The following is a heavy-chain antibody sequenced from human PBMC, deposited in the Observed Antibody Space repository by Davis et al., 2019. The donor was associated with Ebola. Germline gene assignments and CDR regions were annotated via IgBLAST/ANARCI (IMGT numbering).Heavy chain of an antibody. V-gene: IGHV3-23*01. J-gene: IGHJ3*02. CDR3: VKDTSNIWFDI. CDR1: GFIFNQYA. D-gene: IGHD2/OR15-2a*01. Sequence: PGGSLRLSCAASGFIFNQYAMTWVRQAPGKGLEWVSTLVTSADTYYADSVKGRFTISRDNSKNTLHLQMNSLRVEDTAMYYCVKDTSNIWFDIWGQGTMVTVSS. CDR2: LVTSADT.